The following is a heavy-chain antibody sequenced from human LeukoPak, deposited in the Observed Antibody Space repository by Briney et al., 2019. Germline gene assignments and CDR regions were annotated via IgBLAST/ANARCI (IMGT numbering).Heavy chain of an antibody. CDR3: TTGRFYYDSSGYYFVEYFQH. V-gene: IGHV3-15*01. CDR1: GFTFSNAW. D-gene: IGHD3-22*01. Sequence: GGSLRLSCAASGFTFSNAWMSWVRQAPGKGLEWVGRIKSKTDGGTTDYAAPVKGRFTISRDDSKNTLYLQMNSLKTEDTAVYYCTTGRFYYDSSGYYFVEYFQHWGQGTLVTVSS. CDR2: IKSKTDGGTT. J-gene: IGHJ1*01.